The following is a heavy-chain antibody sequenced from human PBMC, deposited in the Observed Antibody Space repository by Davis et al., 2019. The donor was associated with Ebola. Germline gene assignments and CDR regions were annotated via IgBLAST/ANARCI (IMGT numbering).Heavy chain of an antibody. V-gene: IGHV4-59*11. Sequence: SETLSLTCTVSGGSITSHYWNWIRQPPGKGLEWIGYIYSSGTTNYNPSLTSRVTISVDTSKNQFSLRLTSVSAADTAVYYCARASAFYYYGMDVWGQGTTVTVSS. CDR2: IYSSGTT. CDR1: GGSITSHY. CDR3: ARASAFYYYGMDV. J-gene: IGHJ6*02. D-gene: IGHD3-3*01.